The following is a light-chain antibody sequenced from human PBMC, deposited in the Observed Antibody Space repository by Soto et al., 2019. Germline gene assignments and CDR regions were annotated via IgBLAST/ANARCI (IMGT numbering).Light chain of an antibody. CDR3: CSYGGSSAFNI. J-gene: IGLJ2*01. CDR2: EGT. Sequence: QSVLTQPASVSGSPGQSITIPCTGTSSDVGSYNLVSWFQQHPGKVPKLIIYEGTKRPSGVSDRFSGSKSGNTASLTISGLQAEDEADYYCCSYGGSSAFNIFGGGTTLTVL. V-gene: IGLV2-23*03. CDR1: SSDVGSYNL.